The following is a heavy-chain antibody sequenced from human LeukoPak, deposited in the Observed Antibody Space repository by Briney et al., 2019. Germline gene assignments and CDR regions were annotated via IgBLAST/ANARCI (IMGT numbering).Heavy chain of an antibody. J-gene: IGHJ4*02. Sequence: PSETLSLTCAVSGGSISSGGYSWSWLRQPPGKGLEGIGSIYHSRRTYYNPSLKRLVTISVDRSKNQFTLKLSSVSAADTAVYYCARASAYGGAYFDYWGQGTLVTVSS. CDR1: GGSISSGGYS. CDR3: ARASAYGGAYFDY. V-gene: IGHV4-30-2*01. CDR2: IYHSRRT. D-gene: IGHD5-12*01.